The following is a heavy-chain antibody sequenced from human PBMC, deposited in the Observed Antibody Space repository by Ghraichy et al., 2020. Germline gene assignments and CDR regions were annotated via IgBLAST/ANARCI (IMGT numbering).Heavy chain of an antibody. V-gene: IGHV3-7*01. CDR3: ARDGIVPAAIPGDYYYYYGMDV. J-gene: IGHJ6*02. Sequence: ETLSLTCAASGFTFSSYWMSWVRQAPGKGLEWVANIKQDGSEKYYVDSVKGRFTISRDNAKNSLYLQMNSLRAEDTAVYYCARDGIVPAAIPGDYYYYYGMDVWGQGTTVTVSS. CDR1: GFTFSSYW. D-gene: IGHD2-2*02. CDR2: IKQDGSEK.